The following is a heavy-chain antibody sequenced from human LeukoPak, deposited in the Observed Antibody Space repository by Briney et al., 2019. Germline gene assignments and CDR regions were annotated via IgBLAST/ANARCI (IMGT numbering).Heavy chain of an antibody. CDR2: IKQDGSEK. CDR1: GFTFSSYW. Sequence: GGSLRLSCAASGFTFSSYWMSWVRQAPGKGLEWVANIKQDGSEKYYVDSVKGRFTISRDNAKNSLYLQMNSLRAEDTAVYYCARDYGPYDFWSGYYDYYGMDVWGQGTTVTVSS. J-gene: IGHJ6*02. CDR3: ARDYGPYDFWSGYYDYYGMDV. V-gene: IGHV3-7*01. D-gene: IGHD3-3*01.